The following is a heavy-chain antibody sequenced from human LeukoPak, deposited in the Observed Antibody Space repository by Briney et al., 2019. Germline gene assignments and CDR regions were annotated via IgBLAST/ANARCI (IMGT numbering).Heavy chain of an antibody. CDR1: GFTVSSNY. J-gene: IGHJ4*02. CDR2: ISGSSVST. D-gene: IGHD3-10*01. CDR3: AKDTHYSGAGSLYYFDY. Sequence: HPGGSLRLSCAASGFTVSSNYMSWVRQAPGKGLQWVSAISGSSVSTYYADSVKGRFTISRDNSKNTLYLQMNSLRAEDTAVYYCAKDTHYSGAGSLYYFDYWGQGTLVTVSS. V-gene: IGHV3-23*01.